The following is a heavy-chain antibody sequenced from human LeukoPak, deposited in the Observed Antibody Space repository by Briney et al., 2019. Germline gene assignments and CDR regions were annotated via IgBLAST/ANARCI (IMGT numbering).Heavy chain of an antibody. D-gene: IGHD6-19*01. J-gene: IGHJ6*02. Sequence: GGSLRLSCAASGFTFSSYDMHWVRQATGKGLEWVSATGTAGDTYYPGSVKGRFTISRENAKNSLYLQMNSLRAGDTAVYYCARGGSVALPPNYGMDVWGQGTTVTVSS. CDR2: TGTAGDT. CDR3: ARGGSVALPPNYGMDV. V-gene: IGHV3-13*01. CDR1: GFTFSSYD.